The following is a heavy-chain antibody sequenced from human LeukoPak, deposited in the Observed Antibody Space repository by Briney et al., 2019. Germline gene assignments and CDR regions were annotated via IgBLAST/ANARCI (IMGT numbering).Heavy chain of an antibody. CDR2: IYYSGST. CDR1: GGSISSGGYY. CDR3: AREGYCSGGSCYTESANWFDP. V-gene: IGHV4-31*03. J-gene: IGHJ5*02. Sequence: SQTLSLTCTVSGGSISSGGYYWRWIRQHPGKGLEWIGYIYYSGSTYYNPSLKSRVTISVDTSKNQFSLKLSSVTAADTAVCYCAREGYCSGGSCYTESANWFDPWGQGTLVTVSS. D-gene: IGHD2-15*01.